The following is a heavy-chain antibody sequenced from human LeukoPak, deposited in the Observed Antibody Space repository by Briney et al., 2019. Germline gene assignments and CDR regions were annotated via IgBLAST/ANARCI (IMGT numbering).Heavy chain of an antibody. J-gene: IGHJ4*02. CDR3: SIHYDSSGYYRY. CDR1: GFTFSNAW. V-gene: IGHV3-15*01. Sequence: PGGSLRLSCAASGFTFSNAWMSWVRQAPGKGLEWVGRIKSKTDGGTTDYAAPVKGRFTISRDDSKNTLYLQTNSLKTEDTAVYYCSIHYDSSGYYRYWGQGTLVTDSS. D-gene: IGHD3-22*01. CDR2: IKSKTDGGTT.